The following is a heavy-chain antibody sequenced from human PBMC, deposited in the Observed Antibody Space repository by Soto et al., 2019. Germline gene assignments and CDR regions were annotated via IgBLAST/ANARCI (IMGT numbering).Heavy chain of an antibody. CDR3: AKGMGPYYYYGMDV. CDR2: LSGSGGST. V-gene: IGHV3-23*01. CDR1: GFTFSSYA. Sequence: EVQLLESGGGLVQPGGSLRLSCAASGFTFSSYAISWVRQAPGKGLEWVSALSGSGGSTYYADSVKGRFTISRDNSKNTLYLQMNSLRAEDTAVYYCAKGMGPYYYYGMDVWGQGTTVTVSS. J-gene: IGHJ6*02.